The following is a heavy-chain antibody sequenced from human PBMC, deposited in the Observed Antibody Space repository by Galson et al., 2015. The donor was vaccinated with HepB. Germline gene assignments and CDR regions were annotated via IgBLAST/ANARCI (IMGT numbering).Heavy chain of an antibody. CDR2: ISYDGSNK. J-gene: IGHJ4*02. CDR3: VKDYSAYEQRDH. CDR1: GFTFRSYG. Sequence: SLRLSCAASGFTFRSYGMHWVRQSPGTGLEWVSTISYDGSNKYYADSVKGRFTISRDNSKKTLYLDMHSLRVEDAALYYCVKDYSAYEQRDHWGQGTLVTVSS. D-gene: IGHD5-12*01. V-gene: IGHV3-30*18.